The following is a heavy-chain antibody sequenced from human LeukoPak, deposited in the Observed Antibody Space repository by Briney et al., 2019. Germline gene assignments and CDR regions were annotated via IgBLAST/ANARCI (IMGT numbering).Heavy chain of an antibody. Sequence: ASVNVSCKVSGYTLTELSMHWVRQAPGKGLEWMGGFDPEDGETIYAQKFQGRVTMTEDTSTDTAYMELSSLRSEDTAVYYCATGLLEWLILDYWGQGTLVTVSS. CDR1: GYTLTELS. CDR2: FDPEDGET. CDR3: ATGLLEWLILDY. J-gene: IGHJ4*02. V-gene: IGHV1-24*01. D-gene: IGHD3-3*01.